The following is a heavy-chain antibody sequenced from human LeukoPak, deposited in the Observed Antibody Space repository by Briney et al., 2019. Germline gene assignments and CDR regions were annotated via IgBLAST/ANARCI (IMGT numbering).Heavy chain of an antibody. Sequence: GESLKISCKGSGYSFSSYWIAWVRQMPGKGLEWMGIIYPGDSATKYSPSFQGQVTVSADKSISTAYLQWSSLKASDTATYYCARQNWGVDYWGQGTLVTVSS. D-gene: IGHD7-27*01. V-gene: IGHV5-51*01. J-gene: IGHJ4*02. CDR1: GYSFSSYW. CDR3: ARQNWGVDY. CDR2: IYPGDSAT.